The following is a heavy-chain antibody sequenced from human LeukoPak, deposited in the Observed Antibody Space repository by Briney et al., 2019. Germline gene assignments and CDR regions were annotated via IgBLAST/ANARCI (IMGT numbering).Heavy chain of an antibody. J-gene: IGHJ4*02. CDR2: ISPTGSTT. Sequence: GGSLRLSCTASGFSFSGHWMHWARQLPGKGLVWVSRISPTGSTTSYVDSVKGRFTVSRDNAKNTLYLQVNNLRAEDTAVYYCARGPNSNWSGLDFWGQGTLLTVSS. CDR3: ARGPNSNWSGLDF. V-gene: IGHV3-74*01. D-gene: IGHD6-6*01. CDR1: GFSFSGHW.